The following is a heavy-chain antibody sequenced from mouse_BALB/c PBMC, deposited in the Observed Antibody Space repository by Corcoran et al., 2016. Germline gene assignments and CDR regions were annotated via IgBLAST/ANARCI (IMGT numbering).Heavy chain of an antibody. J-gene: IGHJ4*01. V-gene: IGHV1S34*01. CDR3: ARCRTSYAMDY. CDR2: ISCYNGAT. CDR1: GYSFTGYY. Sequence: LVKTGASVKISCKASGYSFTGYYMHWVKQSHGKSLEWIGYISCYNGATSYNQKFKGKATFNVDTSSSTAYMQFNSLTSEDSAVYYCARCRTSYAMDYWGQGTSVTVSS.